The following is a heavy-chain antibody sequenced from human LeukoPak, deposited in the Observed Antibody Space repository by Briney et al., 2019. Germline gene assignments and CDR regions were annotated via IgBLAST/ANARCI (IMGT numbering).Heavy chain of an antibody. Sequence: PGRSLRLSCAGSGLTFRRYGMHGVRQAPGKGLEWVAVISHDGSNKYYVDSVKGRFSTSRDNAKTSLFLQMNSLRADDTAVYYCAREQWPAFYYYYYGMDVWGQGTTVTVSS. J-gene: IGHJ6*02. CDR3: AREQWPAFYYYYYGMDV. CDR2: ISHDGSNK. D-gene: IGHD6-19*01. V-gene: IGHV3-30*03. CDR1: GLTFRRYG.